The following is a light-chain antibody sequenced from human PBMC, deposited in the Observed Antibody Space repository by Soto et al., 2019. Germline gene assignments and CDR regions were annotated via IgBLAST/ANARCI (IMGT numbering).Light chain of an antibody. Sequence: EIVMTQSPATLSVSPGESATLSCRASQSVSSHLAWYQQKPGQAPRPLIYGASSRATGIPDRFSGSGSGTDFTLTISRLEPEDFAVYYCQQYGSSGTFGQGTKVDIK. CDR1: QSVSSH. V-gene: IGKV3-20*01. J-gene: IGKJ1*01. CDR3: QQYGSSGT. CDR2: GAS.